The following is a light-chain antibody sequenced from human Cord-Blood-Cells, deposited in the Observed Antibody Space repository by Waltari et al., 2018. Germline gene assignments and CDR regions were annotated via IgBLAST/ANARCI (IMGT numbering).Light chain of an antibody. CDR3: QQSYSTLGT. J-gene: IGKJ5*01. Sequence: DIQMTQSPSSLSASVGDRVXXTCRASQSISSYLNWYQQKPGKAPKLLIYAASSLQSGVPSRFSGSGSGTDFTLTISSLQPEDFATYYCQQSYSTLGTFGQGTRLEIK. V-gene: IGKV1-39*01. CDR1: QSISSY. CDR2: AAS.